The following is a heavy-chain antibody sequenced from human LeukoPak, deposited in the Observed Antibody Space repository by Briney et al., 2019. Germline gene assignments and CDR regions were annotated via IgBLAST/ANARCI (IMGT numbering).Heavy chain of an antibody. CDR1: GDSISSDTYY. CDR3: AGDGDAFDI. CDR2: IYWSGST. V-gene: IGHV4-39*07. Sequence: SETLSLTCIVSGDSISSDTYYWGWVRQPPGKGLEWIASIYWSGSTNYNPSLKSRVTISVDTSKNQFSLKLSSVTAADTAVYYCAGDGDAFDIWGQGTMVTVSS. J-gene: IGHJ3*02.